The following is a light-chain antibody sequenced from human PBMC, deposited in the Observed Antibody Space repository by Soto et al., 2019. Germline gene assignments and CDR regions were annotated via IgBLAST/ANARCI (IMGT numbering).Light chain of an antibody. J-gene: IGKJ2*01. V-gene: IGKV1-5*03. CDR3: QQYNSYSYT. CDR1: QTINSW. Sequence: DIQMTQSPSTLSASAGDRVTITCRASQTINSWLAWYQHKPGKAPKLLIYKASSLESGVPSRFSGSGSGTEFTLIISSLQPDDFATYYCQQYNSYSYTFGQGTKLEIK. CDR2: KAS.